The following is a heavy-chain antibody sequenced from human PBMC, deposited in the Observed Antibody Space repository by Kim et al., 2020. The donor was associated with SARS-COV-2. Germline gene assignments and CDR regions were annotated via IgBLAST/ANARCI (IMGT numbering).Heavy chain of an antibody. D-gene: IGHD3-22*01. J-gene: IGHJ4*02. V-gene: IGHV3-9*01. CDR3: AKVGAADYYDSSGSDY. Sequence: DSVKGRLTSSRDNAKNSLYLQMNSLRAEDTALYYCAKVGAADYYDSSGSDYWGQGTLVTVSS.